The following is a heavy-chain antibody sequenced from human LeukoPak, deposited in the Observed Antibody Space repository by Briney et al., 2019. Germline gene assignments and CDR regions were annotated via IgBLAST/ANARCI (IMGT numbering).Heavy chain of an antibody. Sequence: SETLSLTCTVSGGSISSSSYYWSWIRQPPGKGLEWIGSINCSGNTYYNPSLKSRVTTSVDTSKNQFSLKLSSVTAADTAVYNCARYVVSGSGKYYFDYWGQGTLVTVSS. J-gene: IGHJ4*02. CDR2: INCSGNT. V-gene: IGHV4-39*01. CDR3: ARYVVSGSGKYYFDY. D-gene: IGHD3-10*01. CDR1: GGSISSSSYY.